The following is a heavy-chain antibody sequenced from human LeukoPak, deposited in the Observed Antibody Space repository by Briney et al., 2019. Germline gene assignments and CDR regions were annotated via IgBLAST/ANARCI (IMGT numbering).Heavy chain of an antibody. J-gene: IGHJ4*02. V-gene: IGHV1-2*02. Sequence: GASVKVSCKASGYTFTGYYMHWVRQAPGQGLEWMGWINPNTGGTNYAQKFEGRVTMTRDTSISTAYTELSRLTSDDTAVYYCARGGGYYYASGSHPFDYWGQGTLVTVSS. CDR2: INPNTGGT. CDR1: GYTFTGYY. CDR3: ARGGGYYYASGSHPFDY. D-gene: IGHD3-10*01.